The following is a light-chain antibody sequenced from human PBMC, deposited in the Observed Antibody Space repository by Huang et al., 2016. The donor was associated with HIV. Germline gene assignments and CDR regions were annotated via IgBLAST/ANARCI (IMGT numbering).Light chain of an antibody. Sequence: EILLTQSPATLSVSPGERVTLSCRASQRISTNLAWYQQKPGQAPRRLIYCASTRATAIPARVCGSAAGTEFTLTISSLQSEDFAVYCCQQYHNWPRYTFGQGTKLEI. CDR1: QRISTN. J-gene: IGKJ2*01. CDR3: QQYHNWPRYT. CDR2: CAS. V-gene: IGKV3-15*01.